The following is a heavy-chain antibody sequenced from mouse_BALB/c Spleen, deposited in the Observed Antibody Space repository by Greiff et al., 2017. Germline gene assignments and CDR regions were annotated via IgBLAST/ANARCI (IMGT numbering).Heavy chain of an antibody. D-gene: IGHD1-2*01. Sequence: EVKLQESGGGLVKPGGSLKLSCAASGFTFSSYAMSWVRQTPEKRLEWVASISSGGSTYYPDSVKGRFTISRDNARNILYLQMSSLRSEDTAMYYCANHYYGYDYAMDYWGQGTSVTVSS. CDR2: ISSGGST. CDR1: GFTFSSYA. CDR3: ANHYYGYDYAMDY. V-gene: IGHV5-6-5*01. J-gene: IGHJ4*01.